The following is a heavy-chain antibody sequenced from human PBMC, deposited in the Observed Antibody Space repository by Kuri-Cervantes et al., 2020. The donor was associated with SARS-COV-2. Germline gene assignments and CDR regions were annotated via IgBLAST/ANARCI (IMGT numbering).Heavy chain of an antibody. J-gene: IGHJ6*02. Sequence: SETLSLTCTVSGGSISSGGYYWSWIRQHPGKGLEWIGYIYYSGSTYYNPSLKSRVTISVDKSKNQFSLKLSSVTAADTAVYYCARVSGGYDLYYYYGMDVWGQGTTVTVSS. CDR3: ARVSGGYDLYYYYGMDV. CDR1: GGSISSGGYY. D-gene: IGHD5-12*01. CDR2: IYYSGST. V-gene: IGHV4-31*03.